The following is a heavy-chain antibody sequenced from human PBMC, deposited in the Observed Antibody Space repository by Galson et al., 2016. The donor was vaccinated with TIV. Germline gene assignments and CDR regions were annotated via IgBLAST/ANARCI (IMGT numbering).Heavy chain of an antibody. D-gene: IGHD5-12*01. CDR1: GFTVSTNY. CDR2: IYSGGST. V-gene: IGHV3-53*01. J-gene: IGHJ4*02. CDR3: ATSISTSGALDY. Sequence: SLRLSCAASGFTVSTNYMTWFRQAPGKGLEWVSVIYSGGSTSYADSVKGRFTISIDTSKNTLSLQMNSLRADDTAAYYCATSISTSGALDYWGQGTLVTVSA.